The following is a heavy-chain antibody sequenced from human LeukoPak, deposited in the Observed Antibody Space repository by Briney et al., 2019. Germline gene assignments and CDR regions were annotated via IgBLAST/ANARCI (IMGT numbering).Heavy chain of an antibody. CDR2: ISYSGST. D-gene: IGHD2-15*01. J-gene: IGHJ2*01. CDR1: AYSISSGYY. CDR3: AKQPRFCSGGSCYSHWDFDL. V-gene: IGHV4-38-2*01. Sequence: SETLSLTCAVSAYSISSGYYWGWIRQPPGKGLEWIGSISYSGSTYYNPSLRSRVTISVDTSKNQFSLKLSSVTAADTAVYYCAKQPRFCSGGSCYSHWDFDLWGRGTLVTVSS.